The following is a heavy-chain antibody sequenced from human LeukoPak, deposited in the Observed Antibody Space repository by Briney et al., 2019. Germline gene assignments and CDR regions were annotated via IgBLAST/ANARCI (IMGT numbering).Heavy chain of an antibody. D-gene: IGHD2-8*01. CDR1: GGSINSYY. Sequence: SETLSLTCTVSGGSINSYYWSWIRQPPGKGLEWIGYIYYSGRTSYNPSLNSRVTISRDTPKNHFSLTLRSVTAADTAVYYCTSGGMVSGDFWGHGTLVTVSS. V-gene: IGHV4-59*01. CDR2: IYYSGRT. J-gene: IGHJ4*01. CDR3: TSGGMVSGDF.